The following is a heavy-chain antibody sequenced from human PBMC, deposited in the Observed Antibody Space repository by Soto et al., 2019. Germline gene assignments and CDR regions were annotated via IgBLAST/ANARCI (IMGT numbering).Heavy chain of an antibody. CDR2: IDTYNGNT. J-gene: IGHJ3*02. Sequence: QVQLVQSGPEVKKPGASVKVSCKSSGYTFTSYGINCVRQAPGQGLEWMGWIDTYNGNTDYAQNLQGRVTMSTDTSTRTTHMDVGSLRSDDTGVYYCARNHSSLRSTIFGVVTTHAFDIWGQGTMVSVS. CDR1: GYTFTSYG. D-gene: IGHD3-3*01. CDR3: ARNHSSLRSTIFGVVTTHAFDI. V-gene: IGHV1-18*01.